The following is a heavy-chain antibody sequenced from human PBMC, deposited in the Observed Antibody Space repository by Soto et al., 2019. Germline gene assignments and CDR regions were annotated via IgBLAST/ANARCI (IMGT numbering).Heavy chain of an antibody. Sequence: QLVQSGAEVKKPGASVKVSCKASGYTFTSYYLHWVRQAPGQGLEWVGIINPSGGTTRYAQNFQGRVNLTRDTSTSTVYMELSSLISEDTAVYYCAKGVRYSSGWYAFDYWGQGTLVTVSS. V-gene: IGHV1-46*01. CDR2: INPSGGTT. J-gene: IGHJ4*02. CDR1: GYTFTSYY. D-gene: IGHD6-19*01. CDR3: AKGVRYSSGWYAFDY.